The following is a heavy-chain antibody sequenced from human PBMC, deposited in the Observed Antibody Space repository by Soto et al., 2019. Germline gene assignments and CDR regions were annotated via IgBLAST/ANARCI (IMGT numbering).Heavy chain of an antibody. D-gene: IGHD6-6*01. Sequence: ASVKVSCKTSGYTFANYAIHWVRQAPGERLEWMGWINTGNGFPEYSQKFQDKVTFTRDSSASTAYMELSSLKYEDTAVYFCARRASNSGAFDSWGQGTLVTVSS. V-gene: IGHV1-3*04. CDR3: ARRASNSGAFDS. CDR1: GYTFANYA. CDR2: INTGNGFP. J-gene: IGHJ4*02.